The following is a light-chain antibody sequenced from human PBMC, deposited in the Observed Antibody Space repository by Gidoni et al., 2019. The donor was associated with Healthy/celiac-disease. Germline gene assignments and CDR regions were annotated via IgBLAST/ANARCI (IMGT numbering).Light chain of an antibody. CDR2: AAS. CDR1: QSISSY. Sequence: DIQMTQSPSSLSASVGARVTITCRASQSISSYLNWYQKKPGKAPKVLIFAASSLQSGVPSRFTISGSGTDFTLTISSLQPEDFATYYCQHSYSTPHTFGQGTKLEIK. V-gene: IGKV1-39*01. CDR3: QHSYSTPHT. J-gene: IGKJ2*01.